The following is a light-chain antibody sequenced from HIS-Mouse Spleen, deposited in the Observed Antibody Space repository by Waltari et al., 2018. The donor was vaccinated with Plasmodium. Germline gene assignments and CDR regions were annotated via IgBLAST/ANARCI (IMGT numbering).Light chain of an antibody. Sequence: SYELTPPPSVSVSPGPTARSTCSGDALPKQYSYLYQQKPGQAPVLVIYKDSERPSGIPERFSGSSSGTTVTLTISGVQAEDEADYYCQSADSSGTYVVFGGGTKLTVL. J-gene: IGLJ2*01. CDR1: ALPKQY. V-gene: IGLV3-25*03. CDR3: QSADSSGTYVV. CDR2: KDS.